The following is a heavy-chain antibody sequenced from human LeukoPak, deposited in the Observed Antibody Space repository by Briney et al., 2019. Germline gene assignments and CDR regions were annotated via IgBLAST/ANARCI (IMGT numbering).Heavy chain of an antibody. CDR2: INHSGST. Sequence: PSETLCLTCAVYGGSFSGYYWSWIRQPPGKGLEWIGEINHSGSTDYNPSLKSRVTISVDTSKNQFSLKLSSVTAADTAVYYCARHWTYYDYVWGSYRPYYFDYWGQGTLVTVSS. CDR3: ARHWTYYDYVWGSYRPYYFDY. J-gene: IGHJ4*02. CDR1: GGSFSGYY. V-gene: IGHV4-34*01. D-gene: IGHD3-16*02.